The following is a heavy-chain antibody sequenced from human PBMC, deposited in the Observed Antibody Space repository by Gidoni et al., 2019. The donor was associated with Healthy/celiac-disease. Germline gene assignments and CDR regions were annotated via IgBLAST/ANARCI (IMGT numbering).Heavy chain of an antibody. Sequence: EVQLVESGGGLVQPGRSLRLSCAASGFTFDDYAMHWVRQAPGKGLEWVSGISWNSGSIGCADSVKGRFTISRDNAKNSLYLQMNSLRAEDTALYYCAKDTGNWNYAYWYFDLWGRGTLVTVSS. J-gene: IGHJ2*01. CDR3: AKDTGNWNYAYWYFDL. CDR1: GFTFDDYA. V-gene: IGHV3-9*01. D-gene: IGHD1-7*01. CDR2: ISWNSGSI.